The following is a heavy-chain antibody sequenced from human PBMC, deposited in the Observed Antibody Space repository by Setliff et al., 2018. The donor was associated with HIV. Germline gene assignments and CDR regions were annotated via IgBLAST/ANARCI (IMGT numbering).Heavy chain of an antibody. V-gene: IGHV1-2*02. Sequence: ASVKVSCKASGFSFSAYYIHWVRQAPGRGLEWMGWISPKNGDTSYSQKFQGRVTMTRDTSTNTAYMELNRLSFDDTAVYFCARDSRWTTGDYYYYNYMDVWGKGTTVTVSS. CDR3: ARDSRWTTGDYYYYNYMDV. D-gene: IGHD1-1*01. J-gene: IGHJ6*03. CDR2: ISPKNGDT. CDR1: GFSFSAYY.